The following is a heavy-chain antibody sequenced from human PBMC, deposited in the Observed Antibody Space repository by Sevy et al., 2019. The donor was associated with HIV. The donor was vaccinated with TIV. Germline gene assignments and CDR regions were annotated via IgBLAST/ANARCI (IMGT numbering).Heavy chain of an antibody. V-gene: IGHV3-21*01. CDR2: ISSGSSYI. D-gene: IGHD3-22*01. J-gene: IGHJ4*02. Sequence: GGSLRLSCAASGFTFSNYDRNWVRQAPGKGLEWVSYISSGSSYIYYADSLKGRVTISRDNANNSLFLQLNSLRAEDTAVYYCARALDYYDTGGLYYWGQGALVTVSS. CDR3: ARALDYYDTGGLYY. CDR1: GFTFSNYD.